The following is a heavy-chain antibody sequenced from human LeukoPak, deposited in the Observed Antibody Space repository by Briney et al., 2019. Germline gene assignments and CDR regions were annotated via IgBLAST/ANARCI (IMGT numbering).Heavy chain of an antibody. V-gene: IGHV1-18*01. CDR2: ISVYTGYT. D-gene: IGHD3-9*01. Sequence: ASVKVSCKASGYTFSNYGVTWVRQAPGQGLEWMGWISVYTGYTNYAQNFQGRVTMTTDTSTNTTYMELRSLTSDDTAVYFCARDGGYFDWPRPRPGKYYFDYWGQGTLVTVTS. CDR3: ARDGGYFDWPRPRPGKYYFDY. J-gene: IGHJ4*02. CDR1: GYTFSNYG.